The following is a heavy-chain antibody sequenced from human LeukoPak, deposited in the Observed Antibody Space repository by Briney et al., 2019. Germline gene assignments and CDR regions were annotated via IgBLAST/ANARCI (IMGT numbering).Heavy chain of an antibody. D-gene: IGHD3-9*01. J-gene: IGHJ4*02. V-gene: IGHV3-9*01. CDR1: GFTFDDYA. Sequence: GRSLRLSCAASGFTFDDYAMHWVRQAPGKGLEWVSGISWNSGSIGYADSVKGRFTISRDNAKNSLYLQMNSLRAEDTALYYCAKDIADGILTGYYNGYFDYWGQGTLVTVSS. CDR2: ISWNSGSI. CDR3: AKDIADGILTGYYNGYFDY.